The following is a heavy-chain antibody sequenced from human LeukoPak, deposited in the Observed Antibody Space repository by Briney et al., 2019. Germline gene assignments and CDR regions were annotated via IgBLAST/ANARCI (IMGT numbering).Heavy chain of an antibody. J-gene: IGHJ5*02. Sequence: SETLSLTCAVYGGSFSGYYWSWIRQPPGKGLEWIGEINHSGSTNYNPSLKSRVTISVDTSKNQFSLKLSSVTAADTAVYYCARRTGGYYRSWFDPWGQGTLVTVSS. CDR3: ARRTGGYYRSWFDP. CDR2: INHSGST. CDR1: GGSFSGYY. V-gene: IGHV4-34*01. D-gene: IGHD3-3*01.